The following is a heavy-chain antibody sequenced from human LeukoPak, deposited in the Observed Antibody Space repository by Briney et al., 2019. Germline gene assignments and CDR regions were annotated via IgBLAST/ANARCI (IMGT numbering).Heavy chain of an antibody. Sequence: EASVKVSCKASGYTFTGYYMHWVRQAPGQGLEWMGWMNPNSGNTGYAQKFQGRVTMTRNTSISTAYMELSSLRSEDTAVYYCARLMATWGDYYYMDVWGKGTTVTISS. CDR1: GYTFTGYY. J-gene: IGHJ6*03. CDR2: MNPNSGNT. D-gene: IGHD5-24*01. V-gene: IGHV1-8*02. CDR3: ARLMATWGDYYYMDV.